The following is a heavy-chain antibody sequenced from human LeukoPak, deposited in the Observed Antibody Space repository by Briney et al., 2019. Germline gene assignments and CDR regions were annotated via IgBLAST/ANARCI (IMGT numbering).Heavy chain of an antibody. CDR3: ARDIVVVPAAMYSLYYYNYYMDV. J-gene: IGHJ6*03. CDR2: INPSGGST. CDR1: GYTFTSYY. D-gene: IGHD2-2*01. V-gene: IGHV1-46*01. Sequence: ASVKVSCKASGYTFTSYYMHWVRQAPGQGLEWMGIINPSGGSTSYAQKFQGRVTMTRDTSTSTVYMELSSLRSEDTAVYYCARDIVVVPAAMYSLYYYNYYMDVWGKGTTVTVSS.